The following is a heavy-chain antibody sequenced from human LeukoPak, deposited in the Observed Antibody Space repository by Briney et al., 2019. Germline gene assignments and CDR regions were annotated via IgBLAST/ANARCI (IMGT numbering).Heavy chain of an antibody. CDR2: IDRNGDST. D-gene: IGHD6-6*01. V-gene: IGHV3-20*04. CDR1: GFTFDDYG. Sequence: GGSLRLSCAASGFTFDDYGMSWVRQAPGKGLEWVSGIDRNGDSTGYADSVEGRFTISRDNAKNSLYLQMDSLRAEDTAVYYCAKDRFSSSPWDYWGQGTLVTVSS. J-gene: IGHJ4*02. CDR3: AKDRFSSSPWDY.